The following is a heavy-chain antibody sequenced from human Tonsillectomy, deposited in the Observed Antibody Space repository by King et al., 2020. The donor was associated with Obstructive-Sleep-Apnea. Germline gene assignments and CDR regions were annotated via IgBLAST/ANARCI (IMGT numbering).Heavy chain of an antibody. V-gene: IGHV4-59*08. J-gene: IGHJ6*02. CDR2: IYYSGST. CDR1: GGSISSYY. Sequence: QLQESGPGLVKPSETLSLTCTVSGGSISSYYWSWIRQPPGKGLEWIGYIYYSGSTNYNPSLKSRVTISVDTFKNQFSLKLSSVTAADTAVYYCARLWPRLPYYYGMDVWGQGTTVTVSS. D-gene: IGHD4-11*01. CDR3: ARLWPRLPYYYGMDV.